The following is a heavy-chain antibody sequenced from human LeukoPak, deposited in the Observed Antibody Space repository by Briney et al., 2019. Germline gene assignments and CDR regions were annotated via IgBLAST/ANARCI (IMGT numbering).Heavy chain of an antibody. Sequence: ASVKVSCKASGYIFTKYVVHWVRQAPGQRPDWMGWIKAGNGDTKYSQNFQDRLTITRDTSASTVYMELSSLTSEDTALYYCARDDCGDTCYPGGYWGQGTLVTVS. V-gene: IGHV1-3*01. D-gene: IGHD2-21*01. J-gene: IGHJ4*02. CDR2: IKAGNGDT. CDR1: GYIFTKYV. CDR3: ARDDCGDTCYPGGY.